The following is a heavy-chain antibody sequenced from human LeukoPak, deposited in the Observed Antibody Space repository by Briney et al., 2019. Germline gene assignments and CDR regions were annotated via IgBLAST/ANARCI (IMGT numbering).Heavy chain of an antibody. V-gene: IGHV1-69*13. Sequence: ASVKVSCKTSGGTFSSYAISWVRQAPGQGLEWMGEIIPIFATPNYAQKFQGRVTITADESTSTAYMELSSLRSEDTAVYYCARPDCSSTRCYEAGFDYWGQGTLVTVSS. CDR2: IIPIFATP. D-gene: IGHD2-2*01. J-gene: IGHJ4*02. CDR3: ARPDCSSTRCYEAGFDY. CDR1: GGTFSSYA.